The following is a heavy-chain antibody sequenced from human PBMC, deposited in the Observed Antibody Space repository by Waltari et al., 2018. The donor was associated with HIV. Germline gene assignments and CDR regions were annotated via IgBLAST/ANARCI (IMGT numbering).Heavy chain of an antibody. J-gene: IGHJ4*02. CDR3: SRWGMDRYYYDNTKSYSKWKYFDY. Sequence: GALVQPGRSLRLSCTGSGFTFGDYAMTWFRQAPGKGLEWVAFIKSKDYGGTTEYAASVKGRFSISRDDSNSSAYLQMNSLKTEDTGLYYCSRWGMDRYYYDNTKSYSKWKYFDYWGQGTLVTVSS. D-gene: IGHD3-22*01. V-gene: IGHV3-49*03. CDR2: IKSKDYGGTT. CDR1: GFTFGDYA.